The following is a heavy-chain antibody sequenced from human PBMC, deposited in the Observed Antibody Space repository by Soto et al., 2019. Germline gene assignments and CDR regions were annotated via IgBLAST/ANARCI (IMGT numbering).Heavy chain of an antibody. J-gene: IGHJ4*02. D-gene: IGHD2-15*01. V-gene: IGHV1-46*01. CDR2: INPSGGST. Sequence: ASVKVSCKASGYTFTSYYMHWVRQAPGQGLEWMGIINPSGGSTSYAQKFQGRVTMTRDTSTSTVYMVLSSLRSEDTAVYDCARGGVAPYCSGGSCSYWGQGTLVTVSS. CDR3: ARGGVAPYCSGGSCSY. CDR1: GYTFTSYY.